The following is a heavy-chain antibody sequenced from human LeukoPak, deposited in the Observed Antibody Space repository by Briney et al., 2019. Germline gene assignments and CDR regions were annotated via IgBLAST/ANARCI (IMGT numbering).Heavy chain of an antibody. D-gene: IGHD6-6*01. Sequence: GGSLRLSCAASGLAFSAYKMHWVRQAPGKGLEWVAVISYDGSNKYYADSVKGRFTISRDNSKNTLYLQMNSLRAEDTAVYYCARDAVLGSSSFDYWGQGTLVTVSS. CDR2: ISYDGSNK. CDR3: ARDAVLGSSSFDY. J-gene: IGHJ4*02. CDR1: GLAFSAYK. V-gene: IGHV3-30-3*01.